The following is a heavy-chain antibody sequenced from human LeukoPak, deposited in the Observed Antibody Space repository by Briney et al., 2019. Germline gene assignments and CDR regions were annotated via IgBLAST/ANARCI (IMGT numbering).Heavy chain of an antibody. CDR1: GFTFSDYY. Sequence: PGGSLRLSCAASGFTFSDYYMSWIRQAPGKGLEWVSYISSSGSTIYYADSVKGRFTISRDNAKNSLYLQMNSLRAEDTAVYYCASRYSYGQLPYYYYYMDVWGKGTTVTVSS. D-gene: IGHD5-18*01. CDR3: ASRYSYGQLPYYYYYMDV. J-gene: IGHJ6*03. V-gene: IGHV3-11*04. CDR2: ISSSGSTI.